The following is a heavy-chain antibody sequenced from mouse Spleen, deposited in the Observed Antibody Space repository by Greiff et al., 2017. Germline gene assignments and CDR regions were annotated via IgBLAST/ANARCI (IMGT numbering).Heavy chain of an antibody. CDR2: IYPSDSET. D-gene: IGHD1-1*01. J-gene: IGHJ2*01. CDR3: ARVTTVAYFDY. V-gene: IGHV1-61*01. CDR1: GYTFTSYW. Sequence: QVQLQQPGAELVRPGSSVKLSCKASGYTFTSYWMDWVKQRPGQGLEWIGNIYPSDSETHYNQKFKDKATLTVDKSSSTAYMQLSSLTSEDSAVYFCARVTTVAYFDYWGQGTTLTVSS.